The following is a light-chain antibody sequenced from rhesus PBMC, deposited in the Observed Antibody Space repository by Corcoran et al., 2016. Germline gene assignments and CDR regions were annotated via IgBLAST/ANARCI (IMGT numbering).Light chain of an antibody. CDR1: QSVGSY. J-gene: IGKJ3*01. V-gene: IGKV3-24*04. Sequence: ETVVTQSPATLALSPGERATLSCRASQSVGSYLAWYQQKPGQAPRHLIYGASSRATGIRDRFSGSGSGPDFTLTISSLEPEDVGIYYCQQGTNLSTFGPGTKLDIK. CDR3: QQGTNLST. CDR2: GAS.